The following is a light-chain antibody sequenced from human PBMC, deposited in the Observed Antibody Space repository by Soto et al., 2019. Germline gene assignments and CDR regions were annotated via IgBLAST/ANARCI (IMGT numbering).Light chain of an antibody. Sequence: QSVLTQPASMSGSPGQSITISCTGTSSDIGTYNYVSWYQQHSGKVPKLMIYEVSNRPSGVSNRFSGSKSGNAASLTISGLKVEDEADYYCCSSGGSPTYVFGTGTKVTVL. CDR2: EVS. CDR1: SSDIGTYNY. V-gene: IGLV2-23*02. CDR3: CSSGGSPTYV. J-gene: IGLJ1*01.